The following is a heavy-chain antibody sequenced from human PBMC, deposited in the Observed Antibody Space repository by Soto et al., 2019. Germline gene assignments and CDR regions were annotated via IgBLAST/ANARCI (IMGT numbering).Heavy chain of an antibody. Sequence: SETLSLTCTVSVGSISSYYWSWIRQPPGKGLEWIGYIYYSGSTNYNPSLKSRVTISVDTSKNQFSLKLSSVTAADTAVYYCASVAAFWSGSHGMDVWGQGTTVTVSS. CDR3: ASVAAFWSGSHGMDV. J-gene: IGHJ6*02. V-gene: IGHV4-59*01. D-gene: IGHD3-3*01. CDR1: VGSISSYY. CDR2: IYYSGST.